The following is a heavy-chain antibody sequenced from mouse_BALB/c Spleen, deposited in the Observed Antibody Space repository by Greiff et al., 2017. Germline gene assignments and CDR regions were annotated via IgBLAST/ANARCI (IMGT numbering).Heavy chain of an antibody. CDR1: GYSITSGYY. CDR3: AREDYGYAHYYAMDY. CDR2: ISYDGSN. D-gene: IGHD2-2*01. J-gene: IGHJ4*01. Sequence: EVQLQESGPGLVKPSQSLSLTCSVTGYSITSGYYWNWIRQFPGNKLEWMGYISYDGSNNYNPSLKNRISITRDTSKNQFFLKLNSVTTEDTATYYCAREDYGYAHYYAMDYWGQGTSVTVSS. V-gene: IGHV3-6*02.